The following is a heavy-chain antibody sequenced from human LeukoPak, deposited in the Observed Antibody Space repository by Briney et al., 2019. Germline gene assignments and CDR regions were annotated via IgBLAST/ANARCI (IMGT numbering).Heavy chain of an antibody. J-gene: IGHJ4*02. CDR1: GFTFSSYG. D-gene: IGHD4-23*01. CDR3: ARDYGGSSPFDY. CDR2: VSGSGGST. Sequence: GGSLRLSCAASGFTFSSYGMSWVRQAPGKGLEWVSAVSGSGGSTYYADSVKGRFTISRDNAKNSLYLHMNSLRAEDTAVYYCARDYGGSSPFDYWGQGTLVTVSS. V-gene: IGHV3-23*01.